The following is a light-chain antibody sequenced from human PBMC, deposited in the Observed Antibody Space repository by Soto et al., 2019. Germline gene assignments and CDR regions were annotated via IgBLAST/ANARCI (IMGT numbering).Light chain of an antibody. CDR3: QHYNDWPPAFT. Sequence: EILMTQSPATLSVSPGERATLSCRASQSLSRNLAWYQHKPGQAPRLLIYGASTRASGIPAMFSGSGSGTEFILTISSLHSEDFALYYSQHYNDWPPAFTVGPGTRVDL. CDR1: QSLSRN. J-gene: IGKJ3*01. CDR2: GAS. V-gene: IGKV3-15*01.